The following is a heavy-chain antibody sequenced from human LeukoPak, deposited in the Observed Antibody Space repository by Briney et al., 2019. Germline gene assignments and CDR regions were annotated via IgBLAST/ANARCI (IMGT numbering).Heavy chain of an antibody. D-gene: IGHD6-25*01. J-gene: IGHJ4*02. CDR2: IKHDGSEK. V-gene: IGHV3-7*04. Sequence: GGPLRLSCAASGFTHSSYWMSWVRQAPGKGLEWVANIKHDGSEKFYVDSVKGRFIISRDNAKNSLFLQLNSLRDEDTAVYYCARITGIEAAGDYWGQGTLVTVSS. CDR1: GFTHSSYW. CDR3: ARITGIEAAGDY.